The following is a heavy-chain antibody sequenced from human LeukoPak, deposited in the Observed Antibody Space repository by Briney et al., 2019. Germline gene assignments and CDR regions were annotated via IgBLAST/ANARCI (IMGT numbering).Heavy chain of an antibody. CDR2: IRYDGSNK. CDR1: GFTFSSYG. V-gene: IGHV3-30*02. J-gene: IGHJ4*02. Sequence: GGSLRLSCAASGFTFSSYGMHWVRQAPGKGLEWVAFIRYDGSNKYHADSVKGRFTISRDNAKNSLYLQMNSLRAEDTAVYYCAREYYSDSSGYHWGSVYWGQGTLVTVSS. D-gene: IGHD3-22*01. CDR3: AREYYSDSSGYHWGSVY.